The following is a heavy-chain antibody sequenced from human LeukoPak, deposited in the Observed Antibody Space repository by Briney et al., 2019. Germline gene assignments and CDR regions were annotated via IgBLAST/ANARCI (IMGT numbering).Heavy chain of an antibody. CDR3: ARAGGYSSSWYPGYYYYYMDV. V-gene: IGHV1-18*01. CDR2: ISAYNGNS. CDR1: GYTLTSYG. Sequence: ASVKVSCKASGYTLTSYGISWVRQAPGQRLEWIAWISAYNGNSNYPQKLQGRVTMTTDTSTSTAYMELPSLRSEDTAVYYCARAGGYSSSWYPGYYYYYMDVWGKGTTVTISS. J-gene: IGHJ6*03. D-gene: IGHD6-13*01.